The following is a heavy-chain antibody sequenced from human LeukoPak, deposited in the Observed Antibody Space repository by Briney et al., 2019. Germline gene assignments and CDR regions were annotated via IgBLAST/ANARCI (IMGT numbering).Heavy chain of an antibody. J-gene: IGHJ6*02. CDR2: IWYDGSNK. V-gene: IGHV3-33*01. CDR1: GFTFSSYG. Sequence: PGGSLRLSCAASGFTFSSYGMHWVRQAPGKGLEWVAVIWYDGSNKYYADSVKGRFTISRDNSKNTLYLQMNSLRAEDTAVYYCARDREYSSWLPLDYYYGMDVWGQGTTVTVSS. CDR3: ARDREYSSWLPLDYYYGMDV. D-gene: IGHD6-13*01.